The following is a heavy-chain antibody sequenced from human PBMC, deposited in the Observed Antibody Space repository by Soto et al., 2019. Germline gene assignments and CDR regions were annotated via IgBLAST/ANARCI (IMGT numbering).Heavy chain of an antibody. D-gene: IGHD3-10*01. CDR2: INHSGSS. J-gene: IGHJ5*02. CDR1: GGSFSGYY. Sequence: QVQLQQWGAGLLKPSETLSLTCAVYGGSFSGYYWSWIRQPPGKGLEGVGEINHSGSSNYNPSLKSRLTISLDTSKNQFSLKLSSVTAADTGVYYCARRTILWFGELPLWFAPWGQGTLVTVSS. CDR3: ARRTILWFGELPLWFAP. V-gene: IGHV4-34*01.